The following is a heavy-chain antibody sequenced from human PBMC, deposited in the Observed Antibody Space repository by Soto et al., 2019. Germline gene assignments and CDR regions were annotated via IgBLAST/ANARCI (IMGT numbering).Heavy chain of an antibody. V-gene: IGHV3-30*03. Sequence: SGGSLGLSCAASGFTFSSHGMHWVRQAPGKGLEWVALISHDGSNKYYIDSVKGRFSISRDNSKNSLYLQLNSLRVEDTAMYYCIPTISGSLGYWGQGTLVTVSS. CDR3: IPTISGSLGY. J-gene: IGHJ4*02. CDR2: ISHDGSNK. CDR1: GFTFSSHG. D-gene: IGHD1-20*01.